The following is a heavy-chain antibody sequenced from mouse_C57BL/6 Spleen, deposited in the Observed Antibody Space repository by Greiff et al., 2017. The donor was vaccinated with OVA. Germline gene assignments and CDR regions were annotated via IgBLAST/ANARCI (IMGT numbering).Heavy chain of an antibody. V-gene: IGHV1-15*01. D-gene: IGHD5-1*01. CDR2: IDPETGGP. CDR3: TRENLLP. CDR1: GYTFTDYE. Sequence: VQLQQSGAELVRPGASVTLSCKASGYTFTDYEMHWVKQTPVHGLEWIGAIDPETGGPAYNQKFKGKAILTADKSSSTAYMELRSLTSEDSAVYYCTRENLLPWGQGTSVTVSS. J-gene: IGHJ4*01.